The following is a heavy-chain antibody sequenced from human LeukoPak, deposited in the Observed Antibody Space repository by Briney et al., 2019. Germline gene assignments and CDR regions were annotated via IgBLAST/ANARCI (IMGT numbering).Heavy chain of an antibody. D-gene: IGHD4-17*01. CDR3: AKGDNAYGDHMGYFDY. CDR1: GFTFDDYA. J-gene: IGHJ4*02. Sequence: PGRSLRLSCAASGFTFDDYAMHWVRQAPGKGLEWVSGISWNTDSIAYADSVKGRFTISRDSAKNSLFLQMNSLRAEDMAFYYCAKGDNAYGDHMGYFDYWGQGTLVTVSS. CDR2: ISWNTDSI. V-gene: IGHV3-9*03.